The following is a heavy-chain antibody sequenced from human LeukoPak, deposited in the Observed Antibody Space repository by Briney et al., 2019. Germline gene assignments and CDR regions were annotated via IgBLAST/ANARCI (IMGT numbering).Heavy chain of an antibody. D-gene: IGHD3-3*01. CDR2: ISGSGGST. V-gene: IGHV3-23*01. Sequence: RGSLCPSCAASGFTFSSYAMSWVGQAPGKWLEWVSAISGSGGSTYYADSVRGRFTISRDNSKNTLYLQMNSLRAEDTAVYYCAANYDFWSGVSCGPGNLVTVSS. CDR1: GFTFSSYA. CDR3: AANYDFWSGVS. J-gene: IGHJ5*02.